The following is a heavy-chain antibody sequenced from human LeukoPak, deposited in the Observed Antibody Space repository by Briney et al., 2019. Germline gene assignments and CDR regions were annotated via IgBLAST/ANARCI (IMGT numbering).Heavy chain of an antibody. Sequence: GGSLRLSCAASGFAFSTYDMHWVRQATGQGLEWVSAIGVAGDTKYPGSEKGRFTISRENAKNSLYLQMNSRRAGDTAVYYCARGFVHAFDIWGQGTMVTVSS. D-gene: IGHD6-6*01. J-gene: IGHJ3*02. CDR2: IGVAGDT. V-gene: IGHV3-13*04. CDR3: ARGFVHAFDI. CDR1: GFAFSTYD.